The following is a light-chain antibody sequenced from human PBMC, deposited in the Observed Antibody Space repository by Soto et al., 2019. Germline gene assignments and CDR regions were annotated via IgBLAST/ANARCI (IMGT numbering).Light chain of an antibody. CDR2: ANS. CDR1: SSNIGAGYD. J-gene: IGLJ2*01. V-gene: IGLV1-40*01. CDR3: QSYDSSLSVV. Sequence: QSVLTQPPSVSGAPGQRVTISCTGSSSNIGAGYDVHWYQHLSGTAPKLLIYANSNRPSGVPDRFSGSKSGTSASLAITGLQAEDEADYYCQSYDSSLSVVFGGGTKLTVL.